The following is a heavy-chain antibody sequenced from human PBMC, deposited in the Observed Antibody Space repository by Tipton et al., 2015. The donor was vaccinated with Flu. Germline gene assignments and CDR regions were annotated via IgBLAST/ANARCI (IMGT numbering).Heavy chain of an antibody. CDR1: GGSISSYY. CDR3: ARGGGANCSSTSCYWYYYYYYYMDV. J-gene: IGHJ6*03. V-gene: IGHV4-34*01. Sequence: TLSLTCTVSGGSISSYYWSWIRQPPGKGLEWIGEINHSGSTNYNPSLKSRVTISVDTSKNQFSLKLSSVTAADTAVYYCARGGGANCSSTSCYWYYYYYYYMDVWGKGTTVTVSS. D-gene: IGHD2-2*01. CDR2: INHSGST.